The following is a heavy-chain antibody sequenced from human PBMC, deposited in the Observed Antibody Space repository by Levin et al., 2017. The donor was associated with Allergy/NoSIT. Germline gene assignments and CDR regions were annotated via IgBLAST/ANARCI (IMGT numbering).Heavy chain of an antibody. CDR1: GFTFDDYA. D-gene: IGHD3-22*01. V-gene: IGHV3-9*01. J-gene: IGHJ6*02. CDR2: ISWNSGSI. Sequence: LSLTCAASGFTFDDYAMHWVRQAPGKGLEWVSGISWNSGSIGYADSVKGRFTISRDNAKNSLYLQMNSLRAEDTALYYCAKDQYYYDSSGYDRAYYGMDVWGQGTTVTVSS. CDR3: AKDQYYYDSSGYDRAYYGMDV.